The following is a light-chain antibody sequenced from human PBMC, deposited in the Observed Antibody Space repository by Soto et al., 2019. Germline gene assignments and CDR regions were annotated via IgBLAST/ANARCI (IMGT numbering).Light chain of an antibody. CDR2: LNSDGSH. CDR3: QTWASGTVV. V-gene: IGLV4-69*01. CDR1: SGHSSYA. Sequence: QPVLTQSPSASASLGASVKLTCTLSSGHSSYAIAWHQQQPEKGTRYLMKLNSDGSHSRGAGIPDRFSGSSSGAERYLTISSLQSEDEADYYCQTWASGTVVFGGGTKVTVL. J-gene: IGLJ2*01.